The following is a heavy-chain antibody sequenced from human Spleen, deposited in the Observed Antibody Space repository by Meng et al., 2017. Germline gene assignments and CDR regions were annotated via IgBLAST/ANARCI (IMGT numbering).Heavy chain of an antibody. D-gene: IGHD5-12*01. J-gene: IGHJ4*02. Sequence: VQCVQYWDEVKRPGASMKVSCQASTDTFTIYEINWVRQATGQGLEWMGRIDPDNGDTNFALKFQGRVNMTRDTSIRTVYMEVNSLRSDDTAVYYCARVWATRQVVLDYWGQGTLVTVSS. CDR2: IDPDNGDT. V-gene: IGHV1-2*06. CDR1: TDTFTIYE. CDR3: ARVWATRQVVLDY.